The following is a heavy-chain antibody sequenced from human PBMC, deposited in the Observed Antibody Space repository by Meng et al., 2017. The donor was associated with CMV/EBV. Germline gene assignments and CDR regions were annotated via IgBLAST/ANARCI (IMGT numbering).Heavy chain of an antibody. V-gene: IGHV2-5*02. CDR2: IYWDDDK. Sequence: KVSGLPSGKPTQTLTSTSTFSGFSLSTGGVGVGWIRQPPGKALEWLALIYWDDDKRYSPSLKSRLTITKDTSKNQVVLTMTNMDPVDTATYYCARLYDSSGYYLGYFDYWGQGTLVTVSS. CDR3: ARLYDSSGYYLGYFDY. J-gene: IGHJ4*02. CDR1: GFSLSTGGVG. D-gene: IGHD3-22*01.